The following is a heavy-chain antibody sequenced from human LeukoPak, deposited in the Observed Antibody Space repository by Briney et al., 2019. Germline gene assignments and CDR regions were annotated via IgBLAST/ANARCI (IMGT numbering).Heavy chain of an antibody. V-gene: IGHV4-30-2*01. D-gene: IGHD2-15*01. Sequence: PSETLSLTCTVSGGSISSGGYYWSWIRQPPGKGLEWIGYIYHSGSTYYNPSLKSRVTISVDRSKNQFSLKLSSVTAADTAVYYCARDRDCSGGSCYSSGMDVWGQGTTVTVSS. J-gene: IGHJ6*02. CDR2: IYHSGST. CDR1: GGSISSGGYY. CDR3: ARDRDCSGGSCYSSGMDV.